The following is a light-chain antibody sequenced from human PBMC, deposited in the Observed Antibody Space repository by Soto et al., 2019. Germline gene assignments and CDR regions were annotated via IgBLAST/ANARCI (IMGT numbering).Light chain of an antibody. Sequence: QSALTQPASVSGSPGQSITISCTGTSSDVGGYNYVSWYQQHPGKAPKLMIYDVTNRPSGVSNRFSGSKSGDTASLTISGLHAEDEADYYCSSFTRSSTVVFGGRTKLTVL. J-gene: IGLJ2*01. CDR1: SSDVGGYNY. CDR2: DVT. CDR3: SSFTRSSTVV. V-gene: IGLV2-14*01.